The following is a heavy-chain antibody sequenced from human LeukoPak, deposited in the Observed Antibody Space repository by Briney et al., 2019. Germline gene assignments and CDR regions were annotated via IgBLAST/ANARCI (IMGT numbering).Heavy chain of an antibody. CDR3: ARDLGYSSGWYSAFD. CDR2: IIPILGIA. CDR1: GGTFSSYA. V-gene: IGHV1-69*04. D-gene: IGHD6-19*01. J-gene: IGHJ4*02. Sequence: SVKVSCKASGGTFSSYAISWVRQAPGQGLKWMGRIIPILGIANYAQKFQGRVTITADKSTSTAYMELSSLRSEDTAVYYCARDLGYSSGWYSAFDWGQGTLVTVSS.